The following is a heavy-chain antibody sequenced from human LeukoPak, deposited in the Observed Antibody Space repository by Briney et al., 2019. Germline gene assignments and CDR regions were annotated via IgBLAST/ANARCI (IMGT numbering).Heavy chain of an antibody. CDR1: GGSISSGGYS. V-gene: IGHV4-30-2*01. J-gene: IGHJ3*02. Sequence: TLSLTCAVSGGSISSGGYSWSWIRQPPGKGLEWIGYIYHSGSTYYNPSLKSRVTISVDRSKNQFSLKLSSVTAADTAVYYCARGAKDAFDIWGQGTMVAVSS. CDR2: IYHSGST. D-gene: IGHD1-26*01. CDR3: ARGAKDAFDI.